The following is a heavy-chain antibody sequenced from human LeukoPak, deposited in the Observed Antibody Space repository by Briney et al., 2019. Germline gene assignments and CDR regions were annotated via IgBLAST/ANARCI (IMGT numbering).Heavy chain of an antibody. D-gene: IGHD6-13*01. CDR3: ALGDIAVAY. Sequence: GGSLRLSCAASGFSFSNYAMSWVRQAPGKELKWVSGISGGGSSSYYADFVKGRFTISRDNSKNTLYLQMNSLRAEDTAVYYCALGDIAVAYWGQGTLVTVSS. J-gene: IGHJ4*02. CDR1: GFSFSNYA. CDR2: ISGGGSSS. V-gene: IGHV3-23*01.